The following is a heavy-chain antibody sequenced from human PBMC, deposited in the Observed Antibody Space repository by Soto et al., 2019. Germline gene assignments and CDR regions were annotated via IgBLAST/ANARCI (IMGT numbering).Heavy chain of an antibody. CDR1: GYSFTSYW. J-gene: IGHJ6*02. CDR3: ATSAPIEAAGTADYYGMDV. V-gene: IGHV5-51*01. CDR2: IYPGDSDT. D-gene: IGHD6-13*01. Sequence: GESLKISCKGSGYSFTSYWIGWVRQMPGKGLEWMGIIYPGDSDTRYSPSFQGQVTTAADKSIKTAYLQWSSLKASDTAMYYCATSAPIEAAGTADYYGMDVWGQGTTVTVSS.